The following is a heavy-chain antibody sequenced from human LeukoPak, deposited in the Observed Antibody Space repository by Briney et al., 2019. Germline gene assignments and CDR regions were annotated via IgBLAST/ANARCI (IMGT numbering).Heavy chain of an antibody. Sequence: GRSLRLSCAASGLTVSRNYMSWVRQAPGDGLEWVSILYRGGSTYYEAYLKGRFTISRGNPKNTLYLQMNSLRAEDTAVYYCARVVGGFYLDYWGQGTLGTVSS. CDR2: LYRGGST. V-gene: IGHV3-66*01. CDR1: GLTVSRNY. J-gene: IGHJ4*02. CDR3: ARVVGGFYLDY. D-gene: IGHD3-10*01.